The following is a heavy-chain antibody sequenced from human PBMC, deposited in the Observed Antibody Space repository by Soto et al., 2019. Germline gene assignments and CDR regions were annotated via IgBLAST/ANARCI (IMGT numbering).Heavy chain of an antibody. CDR2: TSHDGNKN. D-gene: IGHD3-16*02. V-gene: IGHV3-30-3*01. Sequence: PGGSLRLSCAASGFTFSSYAMHWVRQAPGRGLEWVAVTSHDGNKNQYTDSVKGRFIISRDNSKNTLFLQMNSLRDEDTAVYHCVASDLSFDYWGQGTLVTV. J-gene: IGHJ4*02. CDR1: GFTFSSYA. CDR3: VASDLSFDY.